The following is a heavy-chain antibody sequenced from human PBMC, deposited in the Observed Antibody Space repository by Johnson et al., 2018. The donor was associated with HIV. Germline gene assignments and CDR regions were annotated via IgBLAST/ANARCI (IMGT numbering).Heavy chain of an antibody. CDR3: ARGGGGTVVVTIGGAFDI. D-gene: IGHD2-21*02. V-gene: IGHV3-30*02. CDR2: IRYDGSNK. Sequence: LSCAASGFTFSSYGMHWVRQSPGKGLEWVAFIRYDGSNKYYADSVKGRFTISRDNSKNTLYLQMNSLRAEDTAVYYCARGGGGTVVVTIGGAFDIWGQGTMVTVSS. CDR1: GFTFSSYG. J-gene: IGHJ3*02.